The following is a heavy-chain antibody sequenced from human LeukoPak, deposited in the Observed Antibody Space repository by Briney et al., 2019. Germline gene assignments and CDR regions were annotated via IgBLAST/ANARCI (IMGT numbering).Heavy chain of an antibody. J-gene: IGHJ3*02. CDR2: ISYSGST. Sequence: SQTLSLTCTVSGGSISSGGYYWSWIRQHPEKGLEWIGYISYSGSTYYNPSLKSRVTISVDTSKNQFSLKLSSVTAADTAVYYCARRDRSWAAEAFDIWGQGTMVTVSS. CDR3: ARRDRSWAAEAFDI. CDR1: GGSISSGGYY. V-gene: IGHV4-31*03. D-gene: IGHD3-16*01.